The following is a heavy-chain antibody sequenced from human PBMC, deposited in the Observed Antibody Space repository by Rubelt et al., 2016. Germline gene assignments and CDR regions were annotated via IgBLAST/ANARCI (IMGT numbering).Heavy chain of an antibody. CDR1: GFTFSNYG. D-gene: IGHD3-22*01. Sequence: QVQLVESGGGVVQPGGSLRLSCAASGFTFSNYGMHWVRQAPGKGLEWVPRVNNDGRETAYADSVKGRFTLSRDNSKNTLYLQMNSLRAEETAVYYCARAYSSGLDYWGQGTRVTVSS. CDR2: VNNDGRET. V-gene: IGHV3-NL1*01. J-gene: IGHJ4*02. CDR3: ARAYSSGLDY.